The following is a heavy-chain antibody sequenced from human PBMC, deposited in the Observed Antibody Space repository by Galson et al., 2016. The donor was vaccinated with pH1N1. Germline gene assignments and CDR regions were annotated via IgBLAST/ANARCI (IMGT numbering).Heavy chain of an antibody. J-gene: IGHJ6*02. CDR3: ARKKWSDEGGRRAHYYSYEMDV. CDR2: INQDGSGK. CDR1: AFTFRSYW. D-gene: IGHD2-8*01. Sequence: SLRLSCATSAFTFRSYWMTWVRQAPGKGLEWVANINQDGSGKYYVDSVKGRFTVSRDNAKNSLYLEMNSLRDEDTAVYFCARKKWSDEGGRRAHYYSYEMDVWGQGTTVTVSS. V-gene: IGHV3-7*01.